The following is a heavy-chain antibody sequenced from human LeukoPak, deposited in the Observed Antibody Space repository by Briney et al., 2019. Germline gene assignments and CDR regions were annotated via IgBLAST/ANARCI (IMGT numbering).Heavy chain of an antibody. D-gene: IGHD5-18*01. CDR3: ARKSYSYGYRYNWFDP. J-gene: IGHJ5*02. CDR2: IYYSGST. CDR1: GFTFSGYA. V-gene: IGHV4-38-2*01. Sequence: GSLRLSCAASGFTFSGYAMSWVRQPPGKGLEWIGSIYYSGSTYYNPSLKSRVTISVDTSKNQFSLKLSSVTAADTAVYYCARKSYSYGYRYNWFDPWGQGTLVTVSS.